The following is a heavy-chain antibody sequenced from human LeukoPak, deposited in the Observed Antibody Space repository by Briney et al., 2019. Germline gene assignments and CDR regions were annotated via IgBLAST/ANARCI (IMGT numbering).Heavy chain of an antibody. J-gene: IGHJ4*02. CDR2: INSDGSST. V-gene: IGHV3-74*01. Sequence: GGSLRLSCAASGFTLSSYWMHWVRQAPGKGLVWVSRINSDGSSTTYADSVKGRFTISRDNAKNTLYLQMNSLSAEDTGVYYCARIASQSSSWYDGGYWGQGTQVTVSS. CDR3: ARIASQSSSWYDGGY. CDR1: GFTLSSYW. D-gene: IGHD6-13*01.